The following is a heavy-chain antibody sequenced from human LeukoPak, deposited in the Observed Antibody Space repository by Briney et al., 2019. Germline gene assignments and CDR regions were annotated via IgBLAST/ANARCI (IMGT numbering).Heavy chain of an antibody. CDR1: GYSINTYY. J-gene: IGHJ5*02. CDR3: TRGGPYNWLDP. V-gene: IGHV4-59*01. CDR2: ISSSGAT. Sequence: PSETLSLTCTVSGYSINTYYWSWIRQPPGKGLEWIGYISSSGATNSNPSLRSRVTISLDRSTNEFSLSLKSVTAADTAMYYCTRGGPYNWLDPWGQGTLDTVSS.